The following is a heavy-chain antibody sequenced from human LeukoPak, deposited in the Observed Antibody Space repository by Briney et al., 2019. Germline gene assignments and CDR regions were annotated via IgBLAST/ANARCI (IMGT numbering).Heavy chain of an antibody. CDR3: VRSLSGAFDL. V-gene: IGHV3-74*01. Sequence: PGGSLRLSCAASGFTFTSYWMHWVRQTPGKGLEWVSRLSSDGSNTNYADSVKGRFTISRDNAKNTLYLQMNSLRVEDTAIYYCVRSLSGAFDLWGQGKMVTVSS. CDR2: LSSDGSNT. J-gene: IGHJ3*01. CDR1: GFTFTSYW. D-gene: IGHD1-26*01.